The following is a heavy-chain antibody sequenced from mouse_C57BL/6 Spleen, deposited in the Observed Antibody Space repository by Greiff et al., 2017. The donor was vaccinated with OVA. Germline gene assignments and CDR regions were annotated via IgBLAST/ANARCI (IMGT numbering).Heavy chain of an antibody. Sequence: EVQRVESGEGLVKPGGSLKLSCAASGFTFSSYAMSWVRQTPEKRLEWVAYISSGGDYIYYADTVKGRFTISRDNARNTLYLQMGSLKSEDTAMYYCTSEGTTARYFDVWGTGTTVTVSA. V-gene: IGHV5-9-1*02. CDR2: ISSGGDYI. J-gene: IGHJ1*03. D-gene: IGHD1-2*01. CDR1: GFTFSSYA. CDR3: TSEGTTARYFDV.